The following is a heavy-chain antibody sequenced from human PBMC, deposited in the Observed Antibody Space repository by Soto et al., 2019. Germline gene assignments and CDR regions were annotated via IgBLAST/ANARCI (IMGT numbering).Heavy chain of an antibody. V-gene: IGHV3-30-3*01. J-gene: IGHJ4*02. CDR2: ISYDGSNK. CDR1: GFTFSSYA. Sequence: QVQLVESGGGVVQPGRSLRLSCSASGFTFSSYAMHWVRQAPGKGLEWVAVISYDGSNKYYADSVKGRFTISRDNSKNTLYLQMNSLRAEDTDVYYCASDYGDHYAAVDYWGQGTLVTVS. CDR3: ASDYGDHYAAVDY. D-gene: IGHD4-17*01.